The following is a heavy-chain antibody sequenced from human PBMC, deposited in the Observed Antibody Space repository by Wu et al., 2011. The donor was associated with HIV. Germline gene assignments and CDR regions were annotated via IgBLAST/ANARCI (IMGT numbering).Heavy chain of an antibody. D-gene: IGHD5/OR15-5a*01. J-gene: IGHJ4*02. CDR2: IIPMFGTA. CDR3: ARSPFVSTMGYFDY. V-gene: IGHV1-69*05. CDR1: GGTFSSYG. Sequence: VQLVQSGGEMKKPGSSVKVSCKASGGTFSSYGISWVRQAPGQGLEWMGGIIPMFGTAKYAQKFQGRVTITTDESTSTAYMELSSLRSEDTAIYYCARSPFVSTMGYFDYWGQGTLVTVSS.